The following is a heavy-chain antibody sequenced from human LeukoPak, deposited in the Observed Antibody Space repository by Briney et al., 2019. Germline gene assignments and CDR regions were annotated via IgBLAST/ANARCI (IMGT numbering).Heavy chain of an antibody. Sequence: TSETLSLTCTVSGGSISSYYWSWIRQPPGKGLEWIGNIYYSGNTYYNPSLKSRVTISVDTSKNQFSLKLSSVTAADTAVYYCARQKRYCSSTSRPSWFDPWGQGTLVIVSS. J-gene: IGHJ5*02. V-gene: IGHV4-59*04. CDR3: ARQKRYCSSTSRPSWFDP. D-gene: IGHD2-2*01. CDR1: GGSISSYY. CDR2: IYYSGNT.